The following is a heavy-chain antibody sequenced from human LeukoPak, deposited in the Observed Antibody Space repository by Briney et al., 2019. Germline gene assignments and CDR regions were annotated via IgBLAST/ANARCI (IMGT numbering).Heavy chain of an antibody. D-gene: IGHD6-13*01. CDR3: ARVSSSWYNAVDGMDV. V-gene: IGHV3-33*01. CDR2: IWYDGSNK. Sequence: GGSLRLSCAASGFTFSSYGMHWVRQAPGKGLEWVAVIWYDGSNKYYADSVKGRFTISRDNSKNTLYLQMNSLRAEDTAVYYCARVSSSWYNAVDGMDVWGQGTTVTVSS. CDR1: GFTFSSYG. J-gene: IGHJ6*02.